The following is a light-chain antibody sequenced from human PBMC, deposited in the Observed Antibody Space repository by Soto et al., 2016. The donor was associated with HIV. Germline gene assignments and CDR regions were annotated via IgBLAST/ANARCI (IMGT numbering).Light chain of an antibody. CDR2: KVS. Sequence: IQMTQSPSSLSASVGDRVTITCRASQTISRWVAWYQQKVGQAPKLLIYKVSILESGVPPRFSGNGSGTEFTLIIRSLQPVDSASYYCQQYSQFSTFGQGTRV. V-gene: IGKV1-5*03. CDR3: QQYSQFST. CDR1: QTISRW. J-gene: IGKJ1*01.